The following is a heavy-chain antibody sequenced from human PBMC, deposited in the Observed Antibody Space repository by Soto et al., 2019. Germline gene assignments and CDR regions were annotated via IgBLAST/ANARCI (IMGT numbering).Heavy chain of an antibody. D-gene: IGHD3-10*01. CDR1: GFTFSSYS. V-gene: IGHV3-21*06. Sequence: EVQLVESGGGLVKPGGSLRLSCAASGFTFSSYSINWVRQAPGKGLEWVSSISSGSSYIYYADSVKGRFTISRDNAKISRYLQMNSLRAEDTAACYCARSSGGSGKLWNYYGMDVWGQGTTVTVSS. CDR2: ISSGSSYI. CDR3: ARSSGGSGKLWNYYGMDV. J-gene: IGHJ6*02.